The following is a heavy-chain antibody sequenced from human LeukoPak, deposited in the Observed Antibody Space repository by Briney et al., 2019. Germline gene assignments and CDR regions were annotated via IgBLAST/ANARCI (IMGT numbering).Heavy chain of an antibody. D-gene: IGHD2-2*01. CDR3: ARIMVVPAAKIDY. V-gene: IGHV4-34*01. CDR1: GGSFSGYY. CDR2: INHSGST. J-gene: IGHJ4*02. Sequence: SETLSLTCAVYGGSFSGYYWSWIRQPPGKGLEWIGEINHSGSTNYNPSLKSRVTISVDTSKNQFSLKLSSVTAADTAVYYCARIMVVPAAKIDYWGQGTLVTVSS.